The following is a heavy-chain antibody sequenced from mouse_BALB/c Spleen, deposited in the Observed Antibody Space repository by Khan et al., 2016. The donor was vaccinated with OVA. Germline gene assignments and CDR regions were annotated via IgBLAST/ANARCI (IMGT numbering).Heavy chain of an antibody. D-gene: IGHD2-1*01. J-gene: IGHJ3*01. CDR2: INPSTGYT. Sequence: QVQLQQSGTELAKPGASVKMSCKASDYTFSTYWMHWVKQRPGQGLEWIGYINPSTGYTEYNQKFKDKATLTADKSSSTAYMQLSSLTSEDSAVYYCARGGYGNYGAYWGQGTLVTVSA. CDR1: DYTFSTYW. CDR3: ARGGYGNYGAY. V-gene: IGHV1-7*01.